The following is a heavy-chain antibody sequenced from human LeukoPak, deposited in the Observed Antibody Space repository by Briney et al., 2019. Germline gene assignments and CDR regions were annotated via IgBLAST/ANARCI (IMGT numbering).Heavy chain of an antibody. D-gene: IGHD2-15*01. CDR2: MYPGDSDT. Sequence: GECVRIACKGSGLSFTNYSIGWVRQMPVKGLEWIGCMYPGDSDTRYSPSFQGQVTISADQSISTAYLQWNSLKASDTAMYYCARQRYCSGGSCYPIYYFDYWGQGTLVTVSS. V-gene: IGHV5-51*01. CDR3: ARQRYCSGGSCYPIYYFDY. CDR1: GLSFTNYS. J-gene: IGHJ4*02.